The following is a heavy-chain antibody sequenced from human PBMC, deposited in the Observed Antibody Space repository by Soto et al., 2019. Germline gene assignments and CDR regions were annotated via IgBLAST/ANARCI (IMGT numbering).Heavy chain of an antibody. Sequence: QVQLVQSGAEVKKPGSSVKVSCKASGGTFSSYAISWVRQAPGQGLEWMGGIIPIFGTANYSQKFQGRVTITAEESTSTAYMELSSPGSEDTAVYYCARGGFLMVAPVDGPWGQGTLVTVSA. D-gene: IGHD2-15*01. J-gene: IGHJ5*02. CDR3: ARGGFLMVAPVDGP. CDR2: IIPIFGTA. CDR1: GGTFSSYA. V-gene: IGHV1-69*01.